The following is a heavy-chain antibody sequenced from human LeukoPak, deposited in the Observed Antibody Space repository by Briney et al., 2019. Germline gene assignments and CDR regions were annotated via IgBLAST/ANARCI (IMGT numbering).Heavy chain of an antibody. CDR2: ISYDGSNK. CDR1: GFTFSSYA. D-gene: IGHD4-17*01. V-gene: IGHV3-30-3*01. J-gene: IGHJ6*02. CDR3: AREDTLVPDYGDYRDYYYGMDV. Sequence: GGSLRLSCAASGFTFSSYAMHWVRQAPGKGLEWVAVISYDGSNKYYADSVKGRFTISRDNSKNTLYLQMNSLRAEDTAVYYCAREDTLVPDYGDYRDYYYGMDVWGQGTTVTVSS.